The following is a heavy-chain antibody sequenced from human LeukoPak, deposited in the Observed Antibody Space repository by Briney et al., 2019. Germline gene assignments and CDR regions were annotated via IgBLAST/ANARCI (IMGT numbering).Heavy chain of an antibody. J-gene: IGHJ4*02. Sequence: ASVKVSCKASGYTFTSYGISWVRQAPGQGLEWMGWISAYNGNTNYAQKLQGRVTMTTDTSTSTAYMELRSLRSDDTAVYYCAKAERHDSRSFYFGYWGQGTLVTVSS. D-gene: IGHD1-1*01. CDR3: AKAERHDSRSFYFGY. V-gene: IGHV1-18*01. CDR1: GYTFTSYG. CDR2: ISAYNGNT.